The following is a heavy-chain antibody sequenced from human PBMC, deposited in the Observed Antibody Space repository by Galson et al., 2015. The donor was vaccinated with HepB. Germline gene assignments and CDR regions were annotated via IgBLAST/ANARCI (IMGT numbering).Heavy chain of an antibody. CDR2: IYSGGST. V-gene: IGHV3-53*04. D-gene: IGHD6-19*01. J-gene: IGHJ6*02. CDR1: GFTVSSNY. Sequence: SLRLSCAASGFTVSSNYMSWVRQAPGKGLEWVSVIYSGGSTYYADSVKGRFTISRHNSKNTLYLQMNSLRAEDTAVYYCARRAGIAVAGYGMDVWGQGTTVTVSS. CDR3: ARRAGIAVAGYGMDV.